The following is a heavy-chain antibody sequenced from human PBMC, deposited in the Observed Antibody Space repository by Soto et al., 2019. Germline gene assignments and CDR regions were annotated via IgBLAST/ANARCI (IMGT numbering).Heavy chain of an antibody. CDR3: ARAAVAPGIAAAGRPSTNWFDP. Sequence: SETLSLTCAVSGGSISSYYWSWIRQPPGKGLEWIGHISYSGTTNYNPSLQSRVTISVDTSKNQFSLKLSSVTAADTAVYYCARAAVAPGIAAAGRPSTNWFDPWGQGTLVTVSS. CDR2: ISYSGTT. D-gene: IGHD6-13*01. V-gene: IGHV4-59*01. CDR1: GGSISSYY. J-gene: IGHJ5*02.